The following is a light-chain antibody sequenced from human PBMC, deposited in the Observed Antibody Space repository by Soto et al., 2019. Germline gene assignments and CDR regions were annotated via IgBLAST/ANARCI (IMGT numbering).Light chain of an antibody. CDR1: QTVSKF. Sequence: DIPMTQSPSSLSASVGDRVTIACRASQTVSKFVNWYQQKPGKVPALLIYSTSTLYSGVPSRFSGSGSGTEFTLTINGLPPEDFATYYCQQTYTLPRTFAQGTKVE. CDR2: STS. J-gene: IGKJ1*01. CDR3: QQTYTLPRT. V-gene: IGKV1-39*01.